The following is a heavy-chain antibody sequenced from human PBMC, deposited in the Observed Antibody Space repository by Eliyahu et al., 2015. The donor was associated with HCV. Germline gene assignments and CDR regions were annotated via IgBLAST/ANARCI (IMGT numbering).Heavy chain of an antibody. CDR1: GFTLSTYV. D-gene: IGHD3-16*01. Sequence: EVQLLESGGALVQPGGSLRLSCAASGFTLSTYVMXWVRQAPGKGLEWVSAISSRGLATYYADSVKGRFTISRDNSKSTLYLQMNSLRAEDTAVYYCARDTMNWGSFDYWGQGTLVTVSS. CDR3: ARDTMNWGSFDY. CDR2: ISSRGLAT. V-gene: IGHV3-23*01. J-gene: IGHJ4*02.